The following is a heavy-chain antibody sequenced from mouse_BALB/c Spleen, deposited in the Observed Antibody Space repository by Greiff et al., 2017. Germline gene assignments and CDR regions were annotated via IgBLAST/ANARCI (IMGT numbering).Heavy chain of an antibody. J-gene: IGHJ3*01. CDR1: GFNIKDTY. CDR3: AREGDYRAWFAY. CDR2: IDPANGNT. V-gene: IGHV14-3*02. Sequence: VHVKQSGAELVKPGASVKLSCTASGFNIKDTYMHWVKQRPEQGLEWIGRIDPANGNTKYDPKFQGKATITADTSSNTAYLQLSSLTSEDTAVYYCAREGDYRAWFAYWGQGTLVTVSA. D-gene: IGHD2-14*01.